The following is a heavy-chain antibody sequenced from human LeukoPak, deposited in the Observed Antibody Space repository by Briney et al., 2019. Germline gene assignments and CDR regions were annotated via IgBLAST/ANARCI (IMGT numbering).Heavy chain of an antibody. CDR1: GYSFTGYY. CDR3: ARQGYCDTTACYTAAFDI. Sequence: GESLKISCKGSGYSFTGYYIHWVRQAPGQGLEWMGWINPGNGGTNYAQKFQGRVTMTRDTSINTAYMELSRLRSDDPAVYYCARQGYCDTTACYTAAFDIWGQGTMITVSS. V-gene: IGHV1-2*02. CDR2: INPGNGGT. D-gene: IGHD2-2*02. J-gene: IGHJ3*02.